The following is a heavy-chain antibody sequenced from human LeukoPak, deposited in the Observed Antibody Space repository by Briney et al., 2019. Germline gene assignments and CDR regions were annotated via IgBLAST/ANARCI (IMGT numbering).Heavy chain of an antibody. V-gene: IGHV4-30-4*01. CDR3: ARYSRATGKLDY. CDR1: GGSISSVEYY. D-gene: IGHD5-24*01. J-gene: IGHJ4*02. Sequence: SQTLSLTCTVSGGSISSVEYYWSWIRQPPGKGLEWIGYNYYSGSTSYNPSLRSRVTISVDTSQNQFSLNLSSVTAADTAVYYCARYSRATGKLDYWGQGTLVTVSS. CDR2: NYYSGST.